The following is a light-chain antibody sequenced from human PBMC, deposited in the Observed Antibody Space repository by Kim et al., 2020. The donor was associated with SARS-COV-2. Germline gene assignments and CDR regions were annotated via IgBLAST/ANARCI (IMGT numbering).Light chain of an antibody. Sequence: GQKVTISASGRNPAHQTHFVCWCKHCPGTAPKPLIYRNNLRPSGVPDRFSGSKSGTSASLTISGLRSEDEAHYYCAAWEDNLGGWVFGGGTKLTVL. CDR3: AAWEDNLGGWV. J-gene: IGLJ3*02. CDR2: RNN. CDR1: NPAHQTHF. V-gene: IGLV1-47*01.